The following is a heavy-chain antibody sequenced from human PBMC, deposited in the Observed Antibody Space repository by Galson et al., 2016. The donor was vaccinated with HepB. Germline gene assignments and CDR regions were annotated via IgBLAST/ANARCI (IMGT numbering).Heavy chain of an antibody. Sequence: SETLSLTCTVSGGSIVSSSYYWGWIRQPPGKGLDWIGNMFYSGSTYYNPSLKSRVTISVDTSRNQFSLQLTSVTAADTAVYYCARQSVGAFDYWGQGTLVTVPS. V-gene: IGHV4-39*01. D-gene: IGHD1-26*01. CDR1: GGSIVSSSYY. CDR2: MFYSGST. J-gene: IGHJ4*02. CDR3: ARQSVGAFDY.